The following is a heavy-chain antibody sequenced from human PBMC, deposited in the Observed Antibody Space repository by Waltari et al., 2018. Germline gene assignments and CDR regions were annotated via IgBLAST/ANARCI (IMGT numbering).Heavy chain of an antibody. CDR2: IYYRGST. CDR3: AREGGHNFWSGYYPYYFDY. V-gene: IGHV4-59*01. J-gene: IGHJ4*02. D-gene: IGHD3-3*01. CDR1: GGSIRSYS. Sequence: QVQLQESGPGLVKPSETLSLTCTVPGGSIRSYSWHWLRPPPGKGLEWIGYIYYRGSTNYNPSLKSRVTISVDTSKNQFSLKLSSVTAADTAVYYCAREGGHNFWSGYYPYYFDYWGQGTLVTVSS.